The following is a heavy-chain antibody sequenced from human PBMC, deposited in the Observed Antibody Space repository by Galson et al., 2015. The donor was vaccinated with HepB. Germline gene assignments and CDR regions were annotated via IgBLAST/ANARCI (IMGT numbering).Heavy chain of an antibody. V-gene: IGHV7-4-1*02. J-gene: IGHJ3*02. D-gene: IGHD4-23*01. CDR1: GYTFTSYA. Sequence: SVKVSCKASGYTFTSYAMNWVRQAPGQGLEWMGWINTNTGNPTYAQGFTGRFVFSLDTSVSTAYLQISSLKAEDTAVYYCARDSFSFTVVTPGGAFDIWGQGTMVTVSS. CDR3: ARDSFSFTVVTPGGAFDI. CDR2: INTNTGNP.